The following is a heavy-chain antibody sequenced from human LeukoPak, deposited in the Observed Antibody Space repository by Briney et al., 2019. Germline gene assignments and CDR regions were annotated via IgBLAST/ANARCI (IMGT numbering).Heavy chain of an antibody. Sequence: ASVKVSCKASGYTFISNAISWARQAPGQGLEWMGWVSAYNGNIKYAQKFQDRVTMTTDTSTSTAYMELRSLRSDDTAVYYCARDPSRSAAGTTYFDPWGQGTLVTVSS. V-gene: IGHV1-18*01. J-gene: IGHJ5*02. CDR3: ARDPSRSAAGTTYFDP. D-gene: IGHD6-13*01. CDR1: GYTFISNA. CDR2: VSAYNGNI.